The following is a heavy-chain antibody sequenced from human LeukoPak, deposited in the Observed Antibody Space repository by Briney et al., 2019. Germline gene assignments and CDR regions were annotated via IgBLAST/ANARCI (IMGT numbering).Heavy chain of an antibody. J-gene: IGHJ5*02. CDR2: IYPGDSDT. CDR3: ARRITSNWFDT. V-gene: IGHV5-51*01. CDR1: GYSFTNYW. Sequence: GESLKISCKGSGYSFTNYWIGWVRQMPGKGLEWMGIIYPGDSDTRYSPSFQGQVTISADKSISTAYLQWSSLEASDTAMYYCARRITSNWFDTWGQGTLVTVSS.